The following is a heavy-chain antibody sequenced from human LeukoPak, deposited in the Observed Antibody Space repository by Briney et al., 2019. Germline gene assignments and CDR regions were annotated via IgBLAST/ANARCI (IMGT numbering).Heavy chain of an antibody. CDR2: IKSDGSET. V-gene: IGHV3-74*01. J-gene: IGHJ6*02. CDR3: ASDRVFYGLDV. Sequence: YWMHWVRQAPGKGLMWVSRIKSDGSETSYADSVKGRFTISRDNARNTLYLQMNSLRPEDTAIYYCASDRVFYGLDVWGQGTTVTVSS. CDR1: YW.